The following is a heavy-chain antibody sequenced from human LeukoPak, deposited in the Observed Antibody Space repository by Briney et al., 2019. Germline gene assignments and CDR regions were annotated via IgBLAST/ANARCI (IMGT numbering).Heavy chain of an antibody. CDR3: DRRKEYYGSGSYVDY. CDR1: GVSISSHY. CDR2: IYYSGST. V-gene: IGHV4-59*11. Sequence: SETLSLTCNVSGVSISSHYWSWIRQPPRKGLEWIGHIYYSGSTNYNPSLKSRVTISVDTSKNQFSLKLSPGTAADTAVYYCDRRKEYYGSGSYVDYWGQGTLVTVSS. J-gene: IGHJ4*02. D-gene: IGHD3-10*01.